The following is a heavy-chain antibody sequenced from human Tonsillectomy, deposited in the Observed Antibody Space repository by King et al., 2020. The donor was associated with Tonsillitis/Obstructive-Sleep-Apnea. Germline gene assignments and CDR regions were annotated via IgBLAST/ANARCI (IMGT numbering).Heavy chain of an antibody. CDR3: TTDVRFLEWFNAFDI. CDR2: IKTRTDGGTT. Sequence: VQLVESGGDLVKPGGSLRLSCAASGFTFSNAWMNWVRQAPGKGLEWVGRIKTRTDGGTTDYAAPVKGRFTISRDDSKNTLYQQMNSLKTEDTAVYYCTTDVRFLEWFNAFDIWGQGTMVTVSS. D-gene: IGHD3-3*01. CDR1: GFTFSNAW. V-gene: IGHV3-15*07. J-gene: IGHJ3*02.